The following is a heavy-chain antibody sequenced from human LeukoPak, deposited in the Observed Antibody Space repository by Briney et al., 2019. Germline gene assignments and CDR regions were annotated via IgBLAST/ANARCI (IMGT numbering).Heavy chain of an antibody. J-gene: IGHJ3*02. CDR3: AKDFFPSSGFSAGAFDI. V-gene: IGHV3-9*03. CDR1: GFTFDDYA. D-gene: IGHD3-22*01. Sequence: PGRSLRLSCAASGFTFDDYAMHWVRQAPGKGLEWVSGISWNSGSIGYADSVKGRFTISRDNAKNSLYLQMNSLRAVDMALYYCAKDFFPSSGFSAGAFDIWGQGTMVTVSS. CDR2: ISWNSGSI.